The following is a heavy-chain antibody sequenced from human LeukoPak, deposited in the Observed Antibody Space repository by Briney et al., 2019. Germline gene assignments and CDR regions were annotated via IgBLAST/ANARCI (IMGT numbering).Heavy chain of an antibody. D-gene: IGHD3-3*01. J-gene: IGHJ5*02. CDR3: ARRPYYDFWSGYIPNWFDP. CDR2: IIPILGIA. Sequence: SVKVSCKASGGTFSSYTISWVRQAPGQGLEWMGRIIPILGIANYAQKFQGRVTITADKSTSTAYMELSSLRSEDTAVYYCARRPYYDFWSGYIPNWFDPRGQGTLVTVSS. CDR1: GGTFSSYT. V-gene: IGHV1-69*02.